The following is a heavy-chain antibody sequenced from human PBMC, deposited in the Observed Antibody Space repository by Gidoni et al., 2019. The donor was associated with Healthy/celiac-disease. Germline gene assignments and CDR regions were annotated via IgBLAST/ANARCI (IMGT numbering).Heavy chain of an antibody. Sequence: QVQLVESGGGVVQPGRSLRLSCAASGFTSRSYGMHWVRQAPGKGLEWVAVIWYDGSNKYYADSVKGRFTISRDNSKNTLFLQMNSLRAEDTAVYYCARGRYYDSSGYYGAFDIWGQGTMVTVSS. V-gene: IGHV3-33*01. CDR3: ARGRYYDSSGYYGAFDI. CDR1: GFTSRSYG. D-gene: IGHD3-22*01. CDR2: IWYDGSNK. J-gene: IGHJ3*02.